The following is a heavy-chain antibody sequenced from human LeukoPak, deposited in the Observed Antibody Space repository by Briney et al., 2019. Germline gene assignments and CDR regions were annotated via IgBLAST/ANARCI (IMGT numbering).Heavy chain of an antibody. CDR1: GGSISSSSYY. Sequence: PSETLSLTCTVSGGSISSSSYYWSWIRQPAGKGLEWIGRIYTSGSTNYNPSLKSRVTISVDTSKNQFSLKLSSVTAADTAVYYCARAAARSSDGRGAFDIWGQGTMVTVSS. D-gene: IGHD6-19*01. CDR3: ARAAARSSDGRGAFDI. V-gene: IGHV4-61*02. J-gene: IGHJ3*02. CDR2: IYTSGST.